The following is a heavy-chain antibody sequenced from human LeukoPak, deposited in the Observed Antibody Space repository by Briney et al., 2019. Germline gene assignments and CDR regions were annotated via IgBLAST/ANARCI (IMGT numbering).Heavy chain of an antibody. CDR1: GFTFSSYA. CDR3: AIMHPYYDGSGYWVQ. D-gene: IGHD3-22*01. V-gene: IGHV3-23*01. CDR2: ISTSGGSS. J-gene: IGHJ4*02. Sequence: GSLRLSCAASGFTFSSYAMSWVRQAPGKGLEWVSGISTSGGSSSYADSVKGRFTISRDNPGNTLYMQMNSLRAEDTALYYCAIMHPYYDGSGYWVQWGQGTLVTVSS.